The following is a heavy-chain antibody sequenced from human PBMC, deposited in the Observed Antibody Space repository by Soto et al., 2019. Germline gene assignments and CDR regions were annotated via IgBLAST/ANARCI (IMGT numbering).Heavy chain of an antibody. CDR2: VNPSGGST. CDR3: AREENCSGGTCYSEYFNR. CDR1: GSLFTAYS. J-gene: IGHJ1*01. Sequence: GASVKVSCKSSGSLFTAYSMHWVRLAPGQGLEWMGVVNPSGGSTKYAQNFQGRVTMTRDTSTTKIYMELSSLRSDDTAIYYCAREENCSGGTCYSEYFNRWGHGTLVTVSS. V-gene: IGHV1-46*01. D-gene: IGHD2-15*01.